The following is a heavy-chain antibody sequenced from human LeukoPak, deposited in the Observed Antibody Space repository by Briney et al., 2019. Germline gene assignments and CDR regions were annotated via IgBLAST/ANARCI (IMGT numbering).Heavy chain of an antibody. CDR1: GGSFSSYY. CDR3: ARDLYMSSGSYYGYYYYGMDV. J-gene: IGHJ6*02. V-gene: IGHV4-59*01. CDR2: IYYSGST. D-gene: IGHD3-10*01. Sequence: PSETLSLTCAVYGGSFSSYYWSWIRQPPGKGLEWIGYIYYSGSTNYNPSLKSRVTISVDTSKNQFSLKLSSVTAADTAVYYCARDLYMSSGSYYGYYYYGMDVWGQGTTVTVSS.